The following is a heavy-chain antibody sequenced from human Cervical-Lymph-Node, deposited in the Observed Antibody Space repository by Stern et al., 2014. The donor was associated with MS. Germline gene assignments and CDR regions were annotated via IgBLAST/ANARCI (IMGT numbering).Heavy chain of an antibody. Sequence: QVQLVQSGTEVRKSGASVRVSCKASGYTFSIYYMHWVRQAPGQGLEWLGIINPGTGSTTYAQRWQDRVTMTNDTSTSTVYLEMSSLISEDTAVYYCARQNMIRGVTELDFWGQGTLVTVSS. CDR1: GYTFSIYY. D-gene: IGHD3-10*01. V-gene: IGHV1-46*04. CDR2: INPGTGST. CDR3: ARQNMIRGVTELDF. J-gene: IGHJ4*02.